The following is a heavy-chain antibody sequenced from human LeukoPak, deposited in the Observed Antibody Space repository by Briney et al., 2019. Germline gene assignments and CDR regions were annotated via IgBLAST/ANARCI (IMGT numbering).Heavy chain of an antibody. D-gene: IGHD4-23*01. J-gene: IGHJ6*02. Sequence: GGSLRLSCAASGXTFSSYSMNWVRQAPGKGLEWVSYISSSSSTIYYADSVKGRFTISRDNAKNSLYLQMNSLRDEDTAVYYCARVQPPPTVVTPRYYYYGMDVWGQGTTVTVSS. V-gene: IGHV3-48*02. CDR1: GXTFSSYS. CDR2: ISSSSSTI. CDR3: ARVQPPPTVVTPRYYYYGMDV.